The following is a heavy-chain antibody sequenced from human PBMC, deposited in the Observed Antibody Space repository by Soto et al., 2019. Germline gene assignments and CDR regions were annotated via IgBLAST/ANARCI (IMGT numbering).Heavy chain of an antibody. CDR3: ARRYYGGNYWYFDL. V-gene: IGHV4-59*08. J-gene: IGHJ2*01. D-gene: IGHD4-17*01. Sequence: QVQLQESGPGLVKPSETLSLTCTVSGGSISTYYWSWIRQPPGKGLEWIGYIHYRGSTNYNPSLNSRGAISLDTSKNQFYLKLTSVTAADTAVYYCARRYYGGNYWYFDLWGRGTLVTVSS. CDR1: GGSISTYY. CDR2: IHYRGST.